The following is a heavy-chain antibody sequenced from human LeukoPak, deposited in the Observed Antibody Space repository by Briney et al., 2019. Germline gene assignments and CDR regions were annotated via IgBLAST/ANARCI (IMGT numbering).Heavy chain of an antibody. Sequence: ASVKVSCKASGYTFTGYYMHWVRQAPGQGLEWMGWINPNSGGTNYAQKFQGRVTMTRDTSISTAYMELSRLRSDDTAVYYCARDRHDFWSGAKYYFDYWGQGTLVTVSS. CDR3: ARDRHDFWSGAKYYFDY. CDR1: GYTFTGYY. V-gene: IGHV1-2*02. J-gene: IGHJ4*02. CDR2: INPNSGGT. D-gene: IGHD3-3*01.